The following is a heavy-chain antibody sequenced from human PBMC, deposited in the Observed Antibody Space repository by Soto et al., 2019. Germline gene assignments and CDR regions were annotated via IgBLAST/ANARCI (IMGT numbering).Heavy chain of an antibody. V-gene: IGHV1-69*13. CDR2: IIPFFKAT. CDR3: ARDVPLNYYDGTYSYYAMDV. J-gene: IGHJ6*02. D-gene: IGHD3-16*01. CDR1: GGTFSSHA. Sequence: GASVKVSCKASGGTFSSHAISWVRQAPGQGLEWMGGIIPFFKATNYAQKFQGRVTITADDSTSKAYMDLYSLRSEDTAVYYCARDVPLNYYDGTYSYYAMDVWGQGTKVTVSS.